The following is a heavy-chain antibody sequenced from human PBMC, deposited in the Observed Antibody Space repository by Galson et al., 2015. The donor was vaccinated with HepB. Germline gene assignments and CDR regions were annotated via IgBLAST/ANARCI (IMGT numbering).Heavy chain of an antibody. V-gene: IGHV1-18*04. CDR3: VRFPQWDQHGWFDP. J-gene: IGHJ5*02. D-gene: IGHD1-26*01. CDR2: ISGYNGNT. Sequence: SVKVSCKASGYTFTTYGITWVRQAPGQGLEWMGWISGYNGNTNHAQKFQDRVTMTTDTSTNTAYMELWSLRSDDTAVYYCVRFPQWDQHGWFDPWGQGTLVTVSS. CDR1: GYTFTTYG.